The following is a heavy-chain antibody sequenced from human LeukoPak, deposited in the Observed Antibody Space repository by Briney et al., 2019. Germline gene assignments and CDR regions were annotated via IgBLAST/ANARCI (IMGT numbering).Heavy chain of an antibody. J-gene: IGHJ3*02. Sequence: SETLSLTCTVSGGSISSYYWSWIRQPPGKGLEWIGYIYYSGSTNYNPSLKSRVTISVDTSKNQFSLRLSSVTAADTAVYYCATRSGYYSSAFDIWGQGTMVTVSS. CDR1: GGSISSYY. CDR3: ATRSGYYSSAFDI. V-gene: IGHV4-59*12. CDR2: IYYSGST. D-gene: IGHD3-22*01.